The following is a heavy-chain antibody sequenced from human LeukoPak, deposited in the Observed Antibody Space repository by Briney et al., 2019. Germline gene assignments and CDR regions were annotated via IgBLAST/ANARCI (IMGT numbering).Heavy chain of an antibody. CDR3: MNYYMDV. Sequence: SETLSLTCTVSGYSTSSGYYWGWIRQPPGKGLEWIGSIYHSGSTYYNPSLKSRVTISVDTSKNQFSLKLSSVTAADTAVYYCMNYYMDVWGKGTTVTVSS. J-gene: IGHJ6*03. CDR1: GYSTSSGYY. V-gene: IGHV4-38-2*02. CDR2: IYHSGST.